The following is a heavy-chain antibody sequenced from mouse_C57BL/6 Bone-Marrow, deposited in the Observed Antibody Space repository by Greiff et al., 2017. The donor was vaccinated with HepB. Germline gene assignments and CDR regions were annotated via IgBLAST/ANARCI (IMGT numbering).Heavy chain of an antibody. CDR2: IYPRSGNT. CDR3: AFYYGNYYYAMDY. CDR1: GYTFTSYG. J-gene: IGHJ4*01. V-gene: IGHV1-81*01. Sequence: QVQLQQSGAELARPGASVKLSCKASGYTFTSYGISWVKQRPGQGLEWIGEIYPRSGNTYYNEKFKGKATLTADKSSSTAYMELRSLTSEDSAVYFCAFYYGNYYYAMDYGGRGTSVTVSA. D-gene: IGHD2-1*01.